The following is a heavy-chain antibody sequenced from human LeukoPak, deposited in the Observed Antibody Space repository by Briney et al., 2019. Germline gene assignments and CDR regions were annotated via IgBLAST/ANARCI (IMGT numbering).Heavy chain of an antibody. J-gene: IGHJ4*02. CDR2: INWNGGST. Sequence: GGSLRLSCAASGFTFSGYYMSWVRQAPGKGLEWVSGINWNGGSTGYADSVKGRFTISRDNAKNSLYLQMNSLRAEDTALYYCARSVAASRDYWGQGTLVTVSS. CDR3: ARSVAASRDY. CDR1: GFTFSGYY. D-gene: IGHD2-15*01. V-gene: IGHV3-20*04.